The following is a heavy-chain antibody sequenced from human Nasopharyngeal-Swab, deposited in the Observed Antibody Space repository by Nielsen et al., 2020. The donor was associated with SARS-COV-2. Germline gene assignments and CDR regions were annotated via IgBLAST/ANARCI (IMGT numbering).Heavy chain of an antibody. D-gene: IGHD4-17*01. V-gene: IGHV3-30*03. J-gene: IGHJ4*02. CDR1: GFTLSSFG. Sequence: GGSLRLTCAASGFTLSSFGMHWVRQAPAKGLEWVAFIAHDASNEYYGDSVKGRFSISRDSSKNTLYLQMDSLRGEDTAVYYCAIDATAHSGAFYWGRGTLVTVSS. CDR2: IAHDASNE. CDR3: AIDATAHSGAFY.